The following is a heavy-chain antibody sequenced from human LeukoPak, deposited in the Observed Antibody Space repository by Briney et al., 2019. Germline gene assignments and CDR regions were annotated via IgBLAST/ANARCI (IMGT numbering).Heavy chain of an antibody. CDR1: GGSISSYY. Sequence: SETLSLTCTVSGGSISSYYWSWIRQPAGKGLEWIGRIYTSGSTNYNPSLKSRVTMSVDTSKNQFSLKLSSVTAADTAVYYCAREGGVYDILTGYRTDYYYYTDVWGKGTTVTISS. D-gene: IGHD3-9*01. CDR2: IYTSGST. V-gene: IGHV4-4*07. J-gene: IGHJ6*03. CDR3: AREGGVYDILTGYRTDYYYYTDV.